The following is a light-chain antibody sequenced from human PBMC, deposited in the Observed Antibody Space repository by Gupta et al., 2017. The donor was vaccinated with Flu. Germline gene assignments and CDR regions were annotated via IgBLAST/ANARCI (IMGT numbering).Light chain of an antibody. CDR3: QSYDSVSGHVI. V-gene: IGLV6-57*01. CDR2: EDN. Sequence: NFMLTQPPSVSESPGKTVTISCTRSSGSIATNYVQWYQQRPGSSPTTVIYEDNQRLSGVPDRFSGSIDSSSNSASLTISGLKTEDEADYYCQSYDSVSGHVIFGGGTKLTVL. J-gene: IGLJ2*01. CDR1: SGSIATNY.